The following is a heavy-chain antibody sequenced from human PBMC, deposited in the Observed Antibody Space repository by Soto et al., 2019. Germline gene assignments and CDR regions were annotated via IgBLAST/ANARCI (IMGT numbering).Heavy chain of an antibody. CDR3: ARGGALSSSDFDY. Sequence: EVQLVESGGGWVQPGRSLRLSCATSGFTFDDYAMHWVRQALGKGPEWVAGVSWNSGSIGYAESVRGRFTISRDDAKRSLYLEMNSLRVEDTALYYCARGGALSSSDFDYWGQGTLVTVSS. D-gene: IGHD2-15*01. CDR1: GFTFDDYA. CDR2: VSWNSGSI. V-gene: IGHV3-9*01. J-gene: IGHJ4*02.